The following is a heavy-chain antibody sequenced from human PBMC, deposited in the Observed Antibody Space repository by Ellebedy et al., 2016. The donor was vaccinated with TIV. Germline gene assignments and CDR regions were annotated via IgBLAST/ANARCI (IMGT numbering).Heavy chain of an antibody. V-gene: IGHV4-39*07. CDR3: ARARIHSGNWRLYFDY. D-gene: IGHD1-26*01. Sequence: MPSETLSLTCTVSGGSISSSSYYWGWIRQPPGKGLEWLGSIYFSGSTDYNPSLKSRFTISVDTSKNQFSLKLSSVTAADTAVYYCARARIHSGNWRLYFDYWGQGTLVTVSS. CDR1: GGSISSSSYY. J-gene: IGHJ4*02. CDR2: IYFSGST.